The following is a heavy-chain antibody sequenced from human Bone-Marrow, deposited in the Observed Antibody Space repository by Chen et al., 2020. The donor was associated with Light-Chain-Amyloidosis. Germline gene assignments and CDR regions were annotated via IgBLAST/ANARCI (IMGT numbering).Heavy chain of an antibody. Sequence: EVQLVESGGGLVQPGGSLRLSCAASGFTFSDSWMHWVRQAPGKGLMWVSRIKGDNFKTDYAYSVRGRFTVSRDNAKNTLYLQMNSLTVEDTAVYYCARDNYWAIDYWGQGALVSVSS. V-gene: IGHV3-74*01. D-gene: IGHD2-8*02. J-gene: IGHJ4*02. CDR3: ARDNYWAIDY. CDR2: IKGDNFKT. CDR1: GFTFSDSW.